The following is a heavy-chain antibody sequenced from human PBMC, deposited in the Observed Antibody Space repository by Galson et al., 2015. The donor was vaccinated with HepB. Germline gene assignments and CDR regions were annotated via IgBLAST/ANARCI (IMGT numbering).Heavy chain of an antibody. D-gene: IGHD2-2*01. J-gene: IGHJ4*02. CDR3: AKGYVFFDY. V-gene: IGHV3-23*01. CDR1: GFTFSSYA. CDR2: ISGSDGST. Sequence: SLRLSCAASGFTFSSYAMSWVRQAPGKGLEWVSGISGSDGSTYYADSVKGRFTISRDNSKNTLYLQMNSLGAEDTAIYYCAKGYVFFDYWGQGTLVTVSS.